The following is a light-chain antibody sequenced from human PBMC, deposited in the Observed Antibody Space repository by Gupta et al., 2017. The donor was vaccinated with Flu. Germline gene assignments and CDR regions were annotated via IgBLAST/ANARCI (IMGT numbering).Light chain of an antibody. Sequence: QSALTQPASVSGSPGQSITISCTGTISDVGGYDFVSWYQQYPDKAPKLRIYEVTNRPSGVSNRFSGSKSGNTASLTISGLQAEDEADYYCSSYTRTSTLDVFGTGTKVTVL. CDR1: ISDVGGYDF. V-gene: IGLV2-14*01. J-gene: IGLJ1*01. CDR3: SSYTRTSTLDV. CDR2: EVT.